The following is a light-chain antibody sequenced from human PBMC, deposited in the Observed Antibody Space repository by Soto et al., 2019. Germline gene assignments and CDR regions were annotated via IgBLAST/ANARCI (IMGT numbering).Light chain of an antibody. CDR3: CSYAGSRV. Sequence: SALTQPASVSGSPGQSITISCTGTSSDVGSYNLVSWYQQHPGKAPKLMIYEGSQRPSGVSNRFSGSKSGNTASLTISGLQAEDEADYYCCSYAGSRVFGGGTKLTVL. V-gene: IGLV2-23*01. CDR1: SSDVGSYNL. J-gene: IGLJ2*01. CDR2: EGS.